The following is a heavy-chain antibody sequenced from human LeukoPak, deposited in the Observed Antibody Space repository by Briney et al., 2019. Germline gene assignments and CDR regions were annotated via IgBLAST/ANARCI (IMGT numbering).Heavy chain of an antibody. Sequence: SETLSLTCTVSGGSISSGGYYWSWIRQHPGTGLEWIGYIYYSGSTYYNPSLKSRVTISVDTSKNQFSLKLSSVTAADTAVYYCAGMVRGVIHFDYWGQGTLVTVSS. J-gene: IGHJ4*02. V-gene: IGHV4-31*03. CDR2: IYYSGST. CDR3: AGMVRGVIHFDY. D-gene: IGHD3-10*01. CDR1: GGSISSGGYY.